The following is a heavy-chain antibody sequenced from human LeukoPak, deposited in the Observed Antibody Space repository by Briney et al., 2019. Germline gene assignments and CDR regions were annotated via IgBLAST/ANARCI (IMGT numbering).Heavy chain of an antibody. CDR2: IDPNSGDT. J-gene: IGHJ4*02. D-gene: IGHD3-22*01. CDR1: GYTFTGYY. CDR3: ARVEPYDSSGYPHFDY. Sequence: GASVKVSCKASGYTFTGYYMHWVRQAPEQGLEWMGWIDPNSGDTNYAQKFQGRVTMTRDTSKNQFSLKLSSVTAADTAVYYCARVEPYDSSGYPHFDYWGQGTLVTVSS. V-gene: IGHV1-2*02.